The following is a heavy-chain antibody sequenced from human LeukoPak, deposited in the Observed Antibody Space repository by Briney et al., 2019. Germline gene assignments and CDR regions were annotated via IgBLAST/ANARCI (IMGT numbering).Heavy chain of an antibody. CDR3: VREVWSHNCFDP. CDR2: INSSGST. Sequence: SETLSLTCTVSGGSISSGSYYWSWIRQPAGKGLEWIGRINSSGSTNYNPSLKSRVTISVDTSKNQFSLKLTSVTAADTALYYCVREVWSHNCFDPWGQGALVTVYS. J-gene: IGHJ5*02. D-gene: IGHD2-21*01. V-gene: IGHV4-61*02. CDR1: GGSISSGSYY.